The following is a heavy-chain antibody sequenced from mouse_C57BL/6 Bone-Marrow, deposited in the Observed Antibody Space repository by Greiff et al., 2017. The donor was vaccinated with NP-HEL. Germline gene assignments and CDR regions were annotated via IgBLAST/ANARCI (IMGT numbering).Heavy chain of an antibody. Sequence: QVQLQQPGAELVRPGTSVKLSCKASGYTFTSYWMHWVKQRPGQGLEWIGVIDPSDSYTNYNQKFKGKATLTVDTSSSTAYMQLSSLTSEDSAVYYCARGNSGSPAWFAYWGQGTLVTVSA. CDR2: IDPSDSYT. J-gene: IGHJ3*01. CDR1: GYTFTSYW. V-gene: IGHV1-59*01. D-gene: IGHD1-1*01. CDR3: ARGNSGSPAWFAY.